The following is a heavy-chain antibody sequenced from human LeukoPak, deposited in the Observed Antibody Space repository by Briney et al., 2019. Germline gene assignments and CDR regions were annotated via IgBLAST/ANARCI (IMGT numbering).Heavy chain of an antibody. J-gene: IGHJ3*02. V-gene: IGHV3-33*01. CDR2: IWYDGSNK. CDR1: GFTFSSYG. Sequence: GGSLRLSCAASGFTFSSYGLHWVRQAPGKGLEWVAVIWYDGSNKYYAGSVKGRFTISRDNSKNTLYLQMNSPRAEDTAAYYCPRGPITMIVGWEGLDAFDISGQGTMVTVSS. CDR3: PRGPITMIVGWEGLDAFDI. D-gene: IGHD3-22*01.